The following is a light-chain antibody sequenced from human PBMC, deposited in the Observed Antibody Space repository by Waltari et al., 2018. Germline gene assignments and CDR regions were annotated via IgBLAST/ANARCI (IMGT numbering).Light chain of an antibody. CDR3: QQCNNWYT. V-gene: IGKV3-15*01. CDR2: DAS. CDR1: QSVGTN. Sequence: EIVMTQSPATLSVSPGERATLSCRASQSVGTNLAWYQQKPGQAPRLLSCDASTRATGIPARFSGSGSGTEFTLTINSLQSEDFAVYYCQQCNNWYTFGQGTKLEIK. J-gene: IGKJ2*01.